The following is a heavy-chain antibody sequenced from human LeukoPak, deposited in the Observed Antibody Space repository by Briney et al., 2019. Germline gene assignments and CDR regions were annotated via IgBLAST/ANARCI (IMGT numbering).Heavy chain of an antibody. V-gene: IGHV3-30*04. CDR2: ISYDGSNK. CDR3: ARATMVRGVEYYYYMDV. J-gene: IGHJ6*03. CDR1: GFTFSSYA. Sequence: GGSLRLSCAASGFTFSSYAMHWVRQAPGKGLEWVAVISYDGSNKYYADSVKGRFTISRDNSKNTLYLQMNSLRAEDTAVYYCARATMVRGVEYYYYMDVWGKGTTVTVSS. D-gene: IGHD3-10*01.